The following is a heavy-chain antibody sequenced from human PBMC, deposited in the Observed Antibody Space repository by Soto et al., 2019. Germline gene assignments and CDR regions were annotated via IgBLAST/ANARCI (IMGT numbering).Heavy chain of an antibody. Sequence: GSLRLSCAASGFIFSSYWMHLVRQAPGKGLVWVSRINSDGSSTSYADSVKGRFTISRDNAKNTLYLQMNSLRAEDTAVYYCASYILTLFDYSGQGTLVTGSS. J-gene: IGHJ4*02. V-gene: IGHV3-74*01. CDR1: GFIFSSYW. CDR2: INSDGSST. D-gene: IGHD7-27*01. CDR3: ASYILTLFDY.